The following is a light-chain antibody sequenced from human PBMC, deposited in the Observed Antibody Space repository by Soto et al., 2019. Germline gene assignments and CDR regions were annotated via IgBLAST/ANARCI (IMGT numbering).Light chain of an antibody. CDR1: SSNIGTNT. V-gene: IGLV1-44*01. CDR3: AAWDVSFVV. CDR2: SDN. Sequence: QSVLTQPPSASGTPGQGITISCSGGSSNIGTNTVTWYQQLPGTAPRLLIYSDNQRPSGVPDRFSGSKSGNSASLAISGLQSEDEADYYCAAWDVSFVVFGGGTKVTVL. J-gene: IGLJ2*01.